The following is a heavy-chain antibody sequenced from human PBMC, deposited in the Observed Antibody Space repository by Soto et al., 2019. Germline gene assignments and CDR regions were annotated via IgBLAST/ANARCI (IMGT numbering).Heavy chain of an antibody. D-gene: IGHD4-4*01. J-gene: IGHJ6*02. CDR1: GGTFSSYA. Sequence: QVQLVQSGADVKKPGSSVRVSCQASGGTFSSYAFNWVRQAPGQGLEWMGGIIPMYNKPNYAPNFLGRVTISADPSTSTTYMELTTLRSEATAVYFCARGYSGGYFYAMDVWGQGTTVTVSS. V-gene: IGHV1-69*01. CDR3: ARGYSGGYFYAMDV. CDR2: IIPMYNKP.